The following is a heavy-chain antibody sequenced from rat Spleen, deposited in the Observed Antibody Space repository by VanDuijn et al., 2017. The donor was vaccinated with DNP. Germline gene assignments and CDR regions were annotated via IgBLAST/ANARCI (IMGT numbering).Heavy chain of an antibody. J-gene: IGHJ4*01. D-gene: IGHD4-3*01. V-gene: IGHV5-22*01. CDR3: ARYNSGYYAMDA. CDR1: GFTFSDYY. CDR2: ISYNGGST. Sequence: EVQLVESGGGLVQPGRSLKLSCAASGFTFSDYYMAWVRQAPTKGLEWVAYISYNGGSTNYGESVKGRFTISRDNAKSTLYLQMNSLRSEDMATYYCARYNSGYYAMDAWGQGTSVTVSS.